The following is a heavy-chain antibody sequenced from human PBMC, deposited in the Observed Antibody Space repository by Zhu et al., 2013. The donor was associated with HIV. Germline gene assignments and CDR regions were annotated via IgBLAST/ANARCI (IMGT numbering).Heavy chain of an antibody. D-gene: IGHD5-18*01. V-gene: IGHV1-2*02. Sequence: QVQLVQSGAEVKKPGASVKVSCKASGYTFIDYHMHWVRQAPGQGLEWMGWINPDSAGTKSAQKFQGRVTMTRDTSINTAYMELTRLTSDDTALYYCARGGSRGNXYGLEYWGQGALVT. CDR2: INPDSAGT. CDR1: GYTFIDYH. J-gene: IGHJ4*02. CDR3: ARGGSRGNXYGLEY.